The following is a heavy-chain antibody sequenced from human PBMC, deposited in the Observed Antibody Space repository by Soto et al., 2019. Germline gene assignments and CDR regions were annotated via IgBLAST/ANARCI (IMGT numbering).Heavy chain of an antibody. D-gene: IGHD1-26*01. J-gene: IGHJ5*02. Sequence: SETLSLTCGVYGGSFRNYYWIWVRQPPGKGLEWIGEVNHSGEATYNPSLQSRITISLDTSNSLEAEDTAVYYCAKLPWEVAPSWGQGTLVTVSS. CDR3: PS. CDR2: VNHSGEA. V-gene: IGHV4-34*01. CDR1: GGSFRNYY.